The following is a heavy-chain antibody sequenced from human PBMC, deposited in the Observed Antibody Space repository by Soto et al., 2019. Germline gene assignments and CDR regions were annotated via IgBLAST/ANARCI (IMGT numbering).Heavy chain of an antibody. J-gene: IGHJ6*02. CDR3: ARDHLAFRGMDV. D-gene: IGHD3-10*01. V-gene: IGHV3-33*01. Sequence: GGSLRLSCAASGFTFSSCGMHWVRQAPGKGLEWVAVIWYDGSNKYYADSVKGRFTISRDNSKNTLYLQMNSLRAEDTAVYYCARDHLAFRGMDVWGQGTTVTVSS. CDR1: GFTFSSCG. CDR2: IWYDGSNK.